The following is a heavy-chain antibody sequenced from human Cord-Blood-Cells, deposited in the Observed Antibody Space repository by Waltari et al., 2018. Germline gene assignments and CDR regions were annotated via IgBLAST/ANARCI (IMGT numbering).Heavy chain of an antibody. Sequence: QVQLVQSGAEVKKPGSSVKVSCKASGGTFSSYAISWVPQAPGQGLEWMGGIIPISGTANYAQKFQGRVTITADESTSTAYMELSSLRSEDTAVYYCARVGSIAATTNWFDPWGQGTLVTVSS. D-gene: IGHD6-13*01. J-gene: IGHJ5*02. CDR3: ARVGSIAATTNWFDP. CDR2: IIPISGTA. V-gene: IGHV1-69*01. CDR1: GGTFSSYA.